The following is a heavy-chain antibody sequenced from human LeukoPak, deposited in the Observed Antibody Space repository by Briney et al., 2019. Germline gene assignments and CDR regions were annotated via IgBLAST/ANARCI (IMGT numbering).Heavy chain of an antibody. J-gene: IGHJ4*02. D-gene: IGHD3-22*01. CDR2: INTNTGNP. CDR1: GYTFTSYA. V-gene: IGHV7-4-1*02. Sequence: AASVKVSCKASGYTFTSYAMNWVRQAPGQGLEWMGWINTNTGNPTYAQGFTGRFVFSLDTSVSTAYLQISSLKAEDTAVYYCARDGLHYYDSSGYYQLDYWGQGTLVTVSS. CDR3: ARDGLHYYDSSGYYQLDY.